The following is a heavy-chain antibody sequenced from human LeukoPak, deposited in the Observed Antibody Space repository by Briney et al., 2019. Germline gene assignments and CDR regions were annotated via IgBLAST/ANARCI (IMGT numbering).Heavy chain of an antibody. V-gene: IGHV3-48*04. CDR2: ISSSSSTI. CDR1: GFTFSSYT. J-gene: IGHJ3*02. Sequence: GGSLRLSCAGSGFTFSSYTMNWVRQAPGKGLEWVSYISSSSSTIYYADSVKGRFTISRDNAKNSLYLQMNSLRAEDTAVYYCARDQAAVYYYDSSGYPHAFDIWGQGTMVTVSS. D-gene: IGHD3-22*01. CDR3: ARDQAAVYYYDSSGYPHAFDI.